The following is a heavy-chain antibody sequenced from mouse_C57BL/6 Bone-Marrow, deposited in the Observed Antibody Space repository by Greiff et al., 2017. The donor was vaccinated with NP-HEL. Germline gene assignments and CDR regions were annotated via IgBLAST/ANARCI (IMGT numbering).Heavy chain of an antibody. Sequence: VQLQQPGAELVKPGASVKLSCKASGYTFTSYWMQWVKQRPGQGLEWIGEIDPSDSSTNYNQKFKGKATLTVDTSSSTAYMQLSSLTSEDSAVYYCARSGYPWFAYWGQGTLVTVSA. J-gene: IGHJ3*01. CDR3: ARSGYPWFAY. CDR1: GYTFTSYW. D-gene: IGHD3-1*01. CDR2: IDPSDSST. V-gene: IGHV1-50*01.